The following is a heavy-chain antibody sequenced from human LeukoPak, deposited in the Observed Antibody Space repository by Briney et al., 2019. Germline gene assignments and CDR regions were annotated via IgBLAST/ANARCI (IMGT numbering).Heavy chain of an antibody. J-gene: IGHJ4*02. D-gene: IGHD3-22*01. CDR1: GFPFRCFN. CDR2: ISSTGTYI. CDR3: ARDLGYGSIGFYHYFAY. Sequence: GGPLRLSCAPSGFPFRCFNINWVGQAPAKGLEWFASISSTGTYIYYADSVKGRFTISRDNAKNSLYLQMNSLRAEDTAVYYCARDLGYGSIGFYHYFAYWGQGTLVTVSS. V-gene: IGHV3-21*01.